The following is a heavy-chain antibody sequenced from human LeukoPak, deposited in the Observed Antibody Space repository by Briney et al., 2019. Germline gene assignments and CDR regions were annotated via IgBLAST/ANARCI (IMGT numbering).Heavy chain of an antibody. CDR2: IKSSGGST. V-gene: IGHV1-46*01. J-gene: IGHJ5*02. CDR3: ARAYSSSWYFNWFDP. CDR1: GYTFTSYY. Sequence: ASVKVSCKASGYTFTSYYMHWVRQAPGQGLEWMGIIKSSGGSTSYAQKFQGRVTMTRDMSTSTVYMELSSLRSEDTAVYYCARAYSSSWYFNWFDPWGQGTLVTVSS. D-gene: IGHD6-13*01.